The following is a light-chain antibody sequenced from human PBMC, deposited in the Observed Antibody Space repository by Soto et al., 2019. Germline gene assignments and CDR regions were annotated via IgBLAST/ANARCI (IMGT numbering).Light chain of an antibody. CDR1: QSVLYSSNNKNY. Sequence: DIVMTQSPDSLAVSLGERATINCKSSQSVLYSSNNKNYLAWYQQKPGQHPKLLIYWASSRESGVPDRFSGSGSGTDFTLTISSLQAEDVAVYYCQQYYPTPPHTFGQGTKLEIK. CDR2: WAS. CDR3: QQYYPTPPHT. J-gene: IGKJ2*01. V-gene: IGKV4-1*01.